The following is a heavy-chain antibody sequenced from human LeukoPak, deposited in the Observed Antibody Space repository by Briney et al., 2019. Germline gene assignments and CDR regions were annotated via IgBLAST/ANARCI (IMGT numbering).Heavy chain of an antibody. Sequence: GGSLRLSCAASGFTFSSYWMHWVRQAPGKGLVWVSRINSDGSSTSYADSVKGRFTISRDNAKNTLYQQMNSLRAEDTAMYYCARDGRSGPTNCFDPWGQGTLVTVSS. CDR3: ARDGRSGPTNCFDP. D-gene: IGHD2-15*01. CDR2: INSDGSST. J-gene: IGHJ5*02. V-gene: IGHV3-74*01. CDR1: GFTFSSYW.